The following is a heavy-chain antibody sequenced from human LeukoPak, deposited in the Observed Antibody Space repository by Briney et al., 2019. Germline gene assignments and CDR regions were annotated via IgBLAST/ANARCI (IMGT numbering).Heavy chain of an antibody. CDR1: GGSVSSSDYY. V-gene: IGHV4-39*02. Sequence: SETLSLTCTVSGGSVSSSDYYWGWIRQPPGKGLEWIGSIYYSGSTYYKPSLKSRVTISLDTSKNQFSLKLSSVTAADTAVYYCARDCFDTHYNWFDPWGQGTLVTVSS. CDR2: IYYSGST. D-gene: IGHD3-9*01. J-gene: IGHJ5*02. CDR3: ARDCFDTHYNWFDP.